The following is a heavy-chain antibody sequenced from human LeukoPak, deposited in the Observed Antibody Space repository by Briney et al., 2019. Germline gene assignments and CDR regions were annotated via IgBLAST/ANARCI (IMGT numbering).Heavy chain of an antibody. Sequence: SETLSLTCTVSGGSISSYYWSWIRQPPGKGLEWIGYIYYGGSTNYNPSLKSRVTISVDTSKNQFSLKLSSVTAADTAVYYCARGYSGSYYLDYWGQGTLVTVSS. CDR3: ARGYSGSYYLDY. D-gene: IGHD1-26*01. V-gene: IGHV4-59*01. CDR2: IYYGGST. CDR1: GGSISSYY. J-gene: IGHJ4*02.